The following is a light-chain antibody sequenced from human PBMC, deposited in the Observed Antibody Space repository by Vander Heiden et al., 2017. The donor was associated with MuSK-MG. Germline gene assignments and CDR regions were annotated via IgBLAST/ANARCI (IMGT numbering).Light chain of an antibody. CDR1: QSFSSSY. V-gene: IGKV3-20*01. CDR2: GAS. CDR3: QQYGSSRFT. J-gene: IGKJ4*01. Sequence: IVFTQSPGTLSLSPGERATLSCKASQSFSSSYLAWYQQKPGQAPRLLIYGASSRATGIPDRFSGSGSGTDFTLTISRLEPEDFAVYYCQQYGSSRFTFGGGTKVEIK.